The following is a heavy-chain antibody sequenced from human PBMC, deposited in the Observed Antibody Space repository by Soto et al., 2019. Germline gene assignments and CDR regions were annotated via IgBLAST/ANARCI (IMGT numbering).Heavy chain of an antibody. CDR2: IYYSGRT. CDR3: ARELSNSPDYFDY. D-gene: IGHD6-6*01. Sequence: PSETLSLTCTVSGGSIRSDDYYWSWIRQPPGKGLEWIGYIYYSGRTAYNPSLKSRLIISIDTSKNQFSLTLNSVSGADTAVYYCARELSNSPDYFDYWGQGTLVTVSS. J-gene: IGHJ4*02. CDR1: GGSIRSDDYY. V-gene: IGHV4-30-4*01.